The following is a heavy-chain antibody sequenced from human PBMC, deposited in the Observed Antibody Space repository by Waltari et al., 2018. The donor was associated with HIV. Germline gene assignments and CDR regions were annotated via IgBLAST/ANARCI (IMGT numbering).Heavy chain of an antibody. J-gene: IGHJ5*02. D-gene: IGHD3-22*01. V-gene: IGHV4-61*01. CDR3: ARGRVVDYKGGWFDP. CDR2: VSDTGDT. Sequence: QLHESGQGLVEASETLSLTCSASGPSMKSLWPRLRQPHSYPWNWIRPFPGRGLEWIGMVSDTGDTAYIPSLQGRVNISLDAANNEFSLKLTSATSADTALYFCARGRVVDYKGGWFDPGARE. CDR1: GPSMKSLWPRLRQPHSYP.